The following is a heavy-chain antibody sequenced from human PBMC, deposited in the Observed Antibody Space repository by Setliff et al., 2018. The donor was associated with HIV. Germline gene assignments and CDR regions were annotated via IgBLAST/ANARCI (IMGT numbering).Heavy chain of an antibody. CDR1: GGSFSDDY. CDR2: IDHGGRT. D-gene: IGHD3-10*02. J-gene: IGHJ5*02. V-gene: IGHV4-34*01. CDR3: ARCSGRFGAVTWFDP. Sequence: SETLSLTCAVYGGSFSDDYWSWIRQPPGRGMEWIGDIDHGGRTNYNPSLKSRVTMAVDASKSQISLNLTSVTAADTAVYYCARCSGRFGAVTWFDPWGHGMLGTVSS.